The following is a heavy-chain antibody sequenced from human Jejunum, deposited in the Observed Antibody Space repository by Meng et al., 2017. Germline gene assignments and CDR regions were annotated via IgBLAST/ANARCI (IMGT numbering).Heavy chain of an antibody. CDR3: ARTQGGRRLVDY. V-gene: IGHV3-11*01. J-gene: IGHJ4*02. Sequence: QVELVEPGGGLVMPGGSLRLSCAVSGFTFSDDYMSWIRQAPGKGLEWVSYMSSSGSVRYYADSAKGRFTISRDNAKNLLYLQMNSLRAEDTAVYYCARTQGGRRLVDYWGQGTLVTVSS. CDR1: GFTFSDDY. D-gene: IGHD6-25*01. CDR2: MSSSGSVR.